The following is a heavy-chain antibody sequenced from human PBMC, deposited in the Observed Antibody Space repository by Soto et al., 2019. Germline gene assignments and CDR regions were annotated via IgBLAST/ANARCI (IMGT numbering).Heavy chain of an antibody. CDR2: VYYSGTT. CDR3: ARGQMSYHRFDY. Sequence: QVQLQESGPGLVKPSETLSLTCNVSGGSVTSSSYYWSWIRQPPGKGLEWIGYVYYSGTTNYNPSLTSRVTVSLDTSKNQFSLRLSSVTAADTAVYYCARGQMSYHRFDYWGQGTLVTVSS. J-gene: IGHJ4*02. D-gene: IGHD2-2*01. CDR1: GGSVTSSSYY. V-gene: IGHV4-61*01.